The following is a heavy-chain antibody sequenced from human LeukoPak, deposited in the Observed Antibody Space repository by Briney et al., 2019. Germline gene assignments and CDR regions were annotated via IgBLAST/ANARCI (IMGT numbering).Heavy chain of an antibody. CDR3: ARSDGGNYFDY. CDR2: ISSGTNYI. Sequence: GGSLRLSCAASGFTFDNYNMNWVRQAPGKGLEWVSSISSGTNYIFEADSVKGRFTVTKDTALNSLSLQMNSLRADDTAVYYCARSDGGNYFDYWDQGTLVTVSS. V-gene: IGHV3-21*01. CDR1: GFTFDNYN. D-gene: IGHD1-26*01. J-gene: IGHJ4*02.